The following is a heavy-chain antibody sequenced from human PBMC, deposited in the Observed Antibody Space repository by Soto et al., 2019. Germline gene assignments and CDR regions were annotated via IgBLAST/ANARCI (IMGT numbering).Heavy chain of an antibody. V-gene: IGHV4-34*01. CDR1: DGSFSDYY. J-gene: IGHJ6*02. CDR2: INHSGST. CDR3: ARGDTAMITYYYFYYGMDV. Sequence: SETLSLTCAVYDGSFSDYYWSWIRRPPGKGLEWIGDINHSGSTNYNPSLKSRVTISVDTSKNQFSLKLSSVTAADTAVYYCARGDTAMITYYYFYYGMDVWGQGTTVTVSS. D-gene: IGHD5-18*01.